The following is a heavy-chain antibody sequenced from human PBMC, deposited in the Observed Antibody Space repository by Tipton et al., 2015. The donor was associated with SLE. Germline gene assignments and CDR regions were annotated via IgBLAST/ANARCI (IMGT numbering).Heavy chain of an antibody. D-gene: IGHD2-15*01. Sequence: TLSLTCAVYGGSFNNNFWAWIRQPPGKGLEWIAEINRSGTTYYNPSLKSRVSMSLDTSSNQFSLKLSSVTAADTAVYYCARNPTSYCSGGSCYSPWFDPWGQGTLVTVSS. V-gene: IGHV4-34*01. CDR2: INRSGTT. J-gene: IGHJ5*02. CDR3: ARNPTSYCSGGSCYSPWFDP. CDR1: GGSFNNNF.